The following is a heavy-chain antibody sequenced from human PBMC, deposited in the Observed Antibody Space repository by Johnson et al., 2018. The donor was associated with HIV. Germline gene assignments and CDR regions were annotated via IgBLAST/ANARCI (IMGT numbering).Heavy chain of an antibody. CDR2: ISSSGSTK. V-gene: IGHV3-11*04. CDR3: AGKTGYDAFDM. J-gene: IGHJ3*02. Sequence: QVQLVESGGGVVQPGGSLRLSCAASGFTFSDHYMSWIRQAPGKGLEWVSYISSSGSTKYYTDSLKGRLTISRDNAKNSLYLQMNSLRAEDTAVYFCAGKTGYDAFDMWGQGTMVTVSS. D-gene: IGHD3-9*01. CDR1: GFTFSDHY.